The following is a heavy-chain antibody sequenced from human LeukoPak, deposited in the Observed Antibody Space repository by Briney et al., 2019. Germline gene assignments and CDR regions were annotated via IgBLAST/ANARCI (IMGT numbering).Heavy chain of an antibody. CDR3: ATLVATTQFAY. V-gene: IGHV1-2*06. CDR2: INPNSGGT. CDR1: GYTFTGYY. D-gene: IGHD5-12*01. J-gene: IGHJ4*02. Sequence: GASVKVSCKASGYTFTGYYMHWVRQAPGQGFEWMGRINPNSGGTNCAQKFQGRVTMTRDTSISTAYMELSRLRSDDTAVYYCATLVATTQFAYWGQGTLVTVSS.